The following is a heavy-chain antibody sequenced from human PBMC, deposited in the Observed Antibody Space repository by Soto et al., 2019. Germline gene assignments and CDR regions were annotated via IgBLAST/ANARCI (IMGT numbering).Heavy chain of an antibody. J-gene: IGHJ4*02. CDR1: GFSLSTSGVG. V-gene: IGHV2-5*02. CDR3: AHKGSGSRAIDY. CDR2: IYWDDSK. Sequence: QITLKESGPTLVKPTQTLTLTCTFSGFSLSTSGVGVGWIRQPPGKALEWLAVIYWDDSKTYSPSLKSRLTITQDTSINQAVLTSTNMDPVDTATYSCAHKGSGSRAIDYWGQGALVTRSS. D-gene: IGHD3-10*01.